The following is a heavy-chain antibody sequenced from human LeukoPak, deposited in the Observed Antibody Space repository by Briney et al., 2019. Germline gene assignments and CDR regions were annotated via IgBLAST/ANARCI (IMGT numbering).Heavy chain of an antibody. Sequence: PGGSLRLSCAASGFTFSSYAMSWVRQAPGKGLEWVSAISGSGGSTYYADSVKGRFTISRDNSKNTLYLQMNSLRAEDTAVYYCAEPNYDILTGMTQYFDYWGQGTLVTVSS. CDR3: AEPNYDILTGMTQYFDY. V-gene: IGHV3-23*01. CDR1: GFTFSSYA. D-gene: IGHD3-9*01. J-gene: IGHJ4*02. CDR2: ISGSGGST.